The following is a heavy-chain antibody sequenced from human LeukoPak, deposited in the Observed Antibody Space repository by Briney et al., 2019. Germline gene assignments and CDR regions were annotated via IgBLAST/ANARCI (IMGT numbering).Heavy chain of an antibody. V-gene: IGHV3-23*01. D-gene: IGHD3-22*01. CDR2: ISVNGANT. CDR3: AKAPRDSSGYFLFFFDH. Sequence: PGGSLRLSCAASGFTFSSFAMGWVRQAPGEGLEWVSSISVNGANTNYADSVKGRFTISRDNSKNTLSLQMDSLRAEDTALYYCAKAPRDSSGYFLFFFDHWGQGTLVPVSS. CDR1: GFTFSSFA. J-gene: IGHJ4*02.